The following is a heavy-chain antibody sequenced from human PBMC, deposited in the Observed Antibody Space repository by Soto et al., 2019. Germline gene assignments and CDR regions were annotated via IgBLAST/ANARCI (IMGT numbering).Heavy chain of an antibody. D-gene: IGHD3-3*01. Sequence: QVQLEESGGGVVQPGRSLRLSCVGTGFTFSSYAMHWVRQAPGKGLEWVAVISNDGTNKYYAASVEGRITISRDNSKNTLYLQMHSLRSEDTAVYYCARGTTLAIFDYGMDVWGQGATVTVSS. V-gene: IGHV3-30-3*01. CDR1: GFTFSSYA. CDR3: ARGTTLAIFDYGMDV. CDR2: ISNDGTNK. J-gene: IGHJ6*02.